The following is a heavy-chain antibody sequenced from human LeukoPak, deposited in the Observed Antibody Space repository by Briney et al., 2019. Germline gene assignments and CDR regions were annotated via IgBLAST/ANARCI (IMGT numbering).Heavy chain of an antibody. CDR2: VSYDGNKK. J-gene: IGHJ4*02. Sequence: GRSLILSCTASGFTFSTYGMHWVRQAPGKGLEWVAVVSYDGNKKYYADSVKGRFAISRDNSKNTLYLQMNSLGTADTAVYYCATLDSLWSRYNTPFDHWGQGTLVTVSS. CDR1: GFTFSTYG. V-gene: IGHV3-30*09. CDR3: ATLDSLWSRYNTPFDH. D-gene: IGHD3-3*01.